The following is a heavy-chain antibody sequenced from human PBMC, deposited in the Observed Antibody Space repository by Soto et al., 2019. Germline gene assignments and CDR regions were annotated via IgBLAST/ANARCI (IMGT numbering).Heavy chain of an antibody. CDR3: ARASMVRYCSGGGCYD. Sequence: QVQLVQSGAEVKKPGSSVKVSCKASGGTFSSYTISWVRQAPGQGLEWMGRIIPILGIANYAQKFPGRVTITADKSTSTAYMELGSVRSEDTAVYYCARASMVRYCSGGGCYDWGQGTLVTVSS. D-gene: IGHD2-15*01. CDR1: GGTFSSYT. CDR2: IIPILGIA. J-gene: IGHJ4*02. V-gene: IGHV1-69*02.